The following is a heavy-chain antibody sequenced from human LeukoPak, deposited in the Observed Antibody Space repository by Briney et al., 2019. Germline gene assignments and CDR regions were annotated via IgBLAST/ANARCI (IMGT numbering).Heavy chain of an antibody. J-gene: IGHJ4*02. CDR3: TRALGSDY. CDR2: INPNSGGT. V-gene: IGHV1-2*02. D-gene: IGHD1-26*01. Sequence: ASVKVSCKASGYTFTDYYMNWVRQAPGQGLEWMGWINPNSGGTNYAQKFQGRVTMTRDTSITTAYMELSSLRSDDTAMDYCTRALGSDYWGQGTLVTVSS. CDR1: GYTFTDYY.